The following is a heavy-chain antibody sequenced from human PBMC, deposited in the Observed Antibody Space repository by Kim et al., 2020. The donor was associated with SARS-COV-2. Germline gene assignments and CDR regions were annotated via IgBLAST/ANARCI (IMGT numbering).Heavy chain of an antibody. CDR1: GFTFSDYY. Sequence: GGSLRLSCAASGFTFSDYYMSWIRQAPGKGLEWVSYISSSGSTIYYADSVKGRFTISRDNAKNSLYLQMNSLRAEDTAVYYCARTFGYGDYEEDAFDIWGQGTMVTVSS. D-gene: IGHD4-17*01. J-gene: IGHJ3*02. CDR3: ARTFGYGDYEEDAFDI. V-gene: IGHV3-11*01. CDR2: ISSSGSTI.